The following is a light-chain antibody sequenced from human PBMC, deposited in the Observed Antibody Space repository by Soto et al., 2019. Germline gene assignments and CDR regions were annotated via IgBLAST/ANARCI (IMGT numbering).Light chain of an antibody. CDR3: QQYGSSPDT. Sequence: EVVLTQSPGTLSLSPGESATLSCRASQRVSSSYLAWYQQKPGQAPRLLMYLASSRATGIPDRFSGSGSGTDFTLTISRLEPEDSAVYYCQQYGSSPDTFGQGTKLEIK. CDR2: LAS. V-gene: IGKV3-20*01. CDR1: QRVSSSY. J-gene: IGKJ2*01.